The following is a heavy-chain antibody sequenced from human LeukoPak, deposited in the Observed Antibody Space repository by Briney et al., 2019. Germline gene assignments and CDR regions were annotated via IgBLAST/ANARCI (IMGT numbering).Heavy chain of an antibody. CDR2: IYYSGST. CDR1: GGSISSSSYY. V-gene: IGHV4-61*05. D-gene: IGHD3-22*01. Sequence: SETLSLTCTVSGGSISSSSYYWGWIRQPPGKGLEWIGYIYYSGSTNYNPSLKSRVTISVDTSKNQFSLKLSSVTAADTAVYYCARDSSGYNWFDPWGQGTLVTVSS. CDR3: ARDSSGYNWFDP. J-gene: IGHJ5*02.